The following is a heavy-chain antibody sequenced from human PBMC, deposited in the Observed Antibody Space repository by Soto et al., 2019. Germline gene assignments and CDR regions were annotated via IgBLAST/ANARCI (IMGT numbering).Heavy chain of an antibody. CDR1: GGSISSSNW. D-gene: IGHD4-17*01. V-gene: IGHV4-4*02. CDR2: IYHSGST. J-gene: IGHJ5*02. CDR3: ARDQPPDYGDDDYNWFDP. Sequence: SETLSLTCAVSGGSISSSNWWSWVRQPPGKGLEWIGEIYHSGSTNYNPSLKSRVTISVDKSKNQFSLKLSSVTAADTAVYYCARDQPPDYGDDDYNWFDPWGQGTLVTVSS.